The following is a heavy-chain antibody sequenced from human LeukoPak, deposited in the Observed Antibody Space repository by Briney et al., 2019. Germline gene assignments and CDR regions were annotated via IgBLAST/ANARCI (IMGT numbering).Heavy chain of an antibody. V-gene: IGHV3-9*03. J-gene: IGHJ4*02. CDR1: GFTFDDYA. CDR3: ASSYYYDSSRVAFDY. Sequence: GGSLRLSCAASGFTFDDYAMHWVRQAPGKGLEWVSGISWNSGSIGYADSVKGRFTISRDNSKNTLYLQMGSLRAEDMAVYYCASSYYYDSSRVAFDYWGQGTLVTVSS. CDR2: ISWNSGSI. D-gene: IGHD3-22*01.